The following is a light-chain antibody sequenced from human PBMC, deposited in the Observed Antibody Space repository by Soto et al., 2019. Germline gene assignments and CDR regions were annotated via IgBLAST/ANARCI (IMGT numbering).Light chain of an antibody. CDR1: SSGIGTFNL. J-gene: IGLJ2*01. CDR2: EVN. V-gene: IGLV2-23*02. Sequence: QSALTQPASVSGSPGQSIAISCTGNSSGIGTFNLVSWYQQHPGRAPKLIIYEVNKRPSGISSRFSASKSGNTASLTISGLQAGDEGGYLRYSFGGFNPQFGGGTQPTGL. CDR3: YSFGGFNPQ.